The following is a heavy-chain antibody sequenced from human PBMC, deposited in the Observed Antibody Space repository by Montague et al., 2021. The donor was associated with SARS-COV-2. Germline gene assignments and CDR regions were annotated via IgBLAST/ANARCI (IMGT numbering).Heavy chain of an antibody. Sequence: SLRLSCAASGFTFSSYEMNWVRQAPGKGLEWVSYISSSGSTIYYADSVKGRFTISRDNAKNSLYLQMDSLRAEDTAVYYCARDIAAAGTSFDYWGQGTLVTVSS. CDR1: GFTFSSYE. J-gene: IGHJ4*02. CDR2: ISSSGSTI. V-gene: IGHV3-48*03. D-gene: IGHD6-13*01. CDR3: ARDIAAAGTSFDY.